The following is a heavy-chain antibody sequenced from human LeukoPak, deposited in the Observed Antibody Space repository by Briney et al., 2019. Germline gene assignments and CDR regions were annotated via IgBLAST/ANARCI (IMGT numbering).Heavy chain of an antibody. Sequence: PGGSLRLSCAASGGTCSSYAMSWVRQAPGKGLEWVSAISGSGGSTYYADSVKGRFTISRDNSKNTLYLQMNSLRAEDTAVYYCAKDTVGAFPRGYYLDYWGQGTLVTVSS. J-gene: IGHJ4*02. V-gene: IGHV3-23*01. CDR2: ISGSGGST. D-gene: IGHD1-26*01. CDR3: AKDTVGAFPRGYYLDY. CDR1: GGTCSSYA.